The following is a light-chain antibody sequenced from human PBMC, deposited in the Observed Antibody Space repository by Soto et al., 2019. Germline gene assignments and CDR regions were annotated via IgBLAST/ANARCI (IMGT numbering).Light chain of an antibody. CDR1: SSNIGAGYD. V-gene: IGLV1-40*01. CDR3: QSYDISLSGSVV. J-gene: IGLJ2*01. CDR2: GNT. Sequence: QAVVTQPPSVSGAPGQRVTISCTGSSSNIGAGYDVQWYQQLPGAAPRLLIFGNTNRPSGVPDRFSGSRSGTSASLAISGLQAEDEADYYCQSYDISLSGSVVFGGGTKLTVL.